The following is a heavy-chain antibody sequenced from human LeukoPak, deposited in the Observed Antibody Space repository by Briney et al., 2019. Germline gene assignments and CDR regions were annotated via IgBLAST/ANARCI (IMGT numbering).Heavy chain of an antibody. J-gene: IGHJ4*02. CDR1: GFAFGSEA. V-gene: IGHV3-23*01. D-gene: IGHD6-19*01. Sequence: AGGSLRLSCAVSGFAFGSEAMSWVRQSPARGLEWVASISPGGGTTYYADYAKGRFTISRDNSNNTLYVQMNSLRAEDTAVYYCAKGPRYSSGWAFDYWGQGTLVTVSS. CDR2: ISPGGGTT. CDR3: AKGPRYSSGWAFDY.